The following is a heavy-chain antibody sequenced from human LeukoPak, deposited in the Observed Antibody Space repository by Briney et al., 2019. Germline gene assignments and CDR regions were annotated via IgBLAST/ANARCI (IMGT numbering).Heavy chain of an antibody. V-gene: IGHV3-23*01. CDR1: GFTFSSYA. CDR2: ISGSGGST. Sequence: GGSLRLSCAASGFTFSSYAMRWVRQAPGKGLEWVSAISGSGGSTYYADSVKGRFTISRDNSKNTLYLQMNSLRAEDTAVYYCARGITGTTSHYYYYYYMDVWGKGTTVTVSS. CDR3: ARGITGTTSHYYYYYYMDV. D-gene: IGHD1-7*01. J-gene: IGHJ6*03.